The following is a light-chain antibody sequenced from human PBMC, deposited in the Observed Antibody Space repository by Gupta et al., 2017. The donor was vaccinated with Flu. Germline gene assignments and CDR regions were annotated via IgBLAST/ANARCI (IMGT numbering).Light chain of an antibody. Sequence: DIRMTQSPSTLSGSVGDRVTITCRASQSIGTRLAWYQEKPGKAPKLLIYEASTLHSGVPPRFSGSGSGTEFTLTITKRQPDDLATYYCQHEYADLRAFGPGTRVEIK. CDR3: QHEYADLRA. J-gene: IGKJ1*01. CDR2: EAS. V-gene: IGKV1-5*03. CDR1: QSIGTR.